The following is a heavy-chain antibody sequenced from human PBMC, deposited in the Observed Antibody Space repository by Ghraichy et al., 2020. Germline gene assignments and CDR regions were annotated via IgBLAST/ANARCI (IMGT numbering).Heavy chain of an antibody. CDR1: GFTFSDYF. CDR2: ISSSRTYI. D-gene: IGHD2-2*01. Sequence: GGSLRLSCAASGFTFSDYFMNWVRQAPGKGLEWISSISSSRTYIYYADSVRGRFTISRDDAQNSLYLEMNSLRAEDTAVYYCARDHCTNSSCLEGYYYGMDVWGQGTTVSVSS. CDR3: ARDHCTNSSCLEGYYYGMDV. V-gene: IGHV3-21*01. J-gene: IGHJ6*02.